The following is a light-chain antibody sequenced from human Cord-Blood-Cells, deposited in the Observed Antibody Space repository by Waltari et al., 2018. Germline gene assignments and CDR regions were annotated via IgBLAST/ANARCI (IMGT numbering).Light chain of an antibody. CDR2: AAS. Sequence: DIQMTQSPSSLSPSVVDSVTITCRASQRMSSYLNWYQQKPGKAPKLLIYAASSLQSGVPSRFSGSGSGTDFTLTISSLQPEDFATYYCQQSYSTPRTFGQGTKVEIK. J-gene: IGKJ1*01. CDR1: QRMSSY. V-gene: IGKV1-39*01. CDR3: QQSYSTPRT.